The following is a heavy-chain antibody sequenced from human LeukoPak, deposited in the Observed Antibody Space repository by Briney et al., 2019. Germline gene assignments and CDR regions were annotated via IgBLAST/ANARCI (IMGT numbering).Heavy chain of an antibody. CDR2: ISYSGDA. V-gene: IGHV3-23*01. J-gene: IGHJ4*02. CDR1: GFAFGKYA. Sequence: GGSLRLPCAASGFAFGKYAMRWVRQAPGKGLEWVSSISYSGDAYYPDSVKGRFTISRDNSQSTLSLQMNSLRAEDTAIYYCAIGGFLLDFDFWGQGTLVTVSS. D-gene: IGHD3-16*01. CDR3: AIGGFLLDFDF.